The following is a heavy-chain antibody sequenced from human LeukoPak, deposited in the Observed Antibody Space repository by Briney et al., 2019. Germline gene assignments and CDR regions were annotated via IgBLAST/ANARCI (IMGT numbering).Heavy chain of an antibody. CDR2: IRNKANSYAT. J-gene: IGHJ4*02. D-gene: IGHD3-22*01. CDR1: GFTFSDSA. V-gene: IGHV3-73*01. CDR3: TRHDPDSSGYSLSCFDY. Sequence: PGGSLRLSCAASGFTFSDSAMHWVRQASGKGLEWVGRIRNKANSYATAYAASVTGRFTISRDESKNTAYLQMNSLKTADTAVYYCTRHDPDSSGYSLSCFDYWGQGTLVTVSS.